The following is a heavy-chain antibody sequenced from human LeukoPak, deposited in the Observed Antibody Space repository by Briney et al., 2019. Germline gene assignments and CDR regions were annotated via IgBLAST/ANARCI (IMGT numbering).Heavy chain of an antibody. CDR2: ISVYNGNT. Sequence: ASVKVSCKASGYTFTSYGISCGRQAPGQGLEWMGWISVYNGNTNYAQKLQGRVTMTTDTSTSTAYRELRSLRSDDTAVYYCASPYCSGGTCYAHDAFDIWGQGTMVTVSS. CDR3: ASPYCSGGTCYAHDAFDI. CDR1: GYTFTSYG. D-gene: IGHD2-15*01. J-gene: IGHJ3*02. V-gene: IGHV1-18*01.